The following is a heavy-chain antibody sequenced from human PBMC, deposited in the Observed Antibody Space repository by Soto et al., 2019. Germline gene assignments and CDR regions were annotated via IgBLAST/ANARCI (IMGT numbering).Heavy chain of an antibody. Sequence: GGSLRLSCAASGFTFSSYAIHWVRQAPGKGLEWVAVISYDGSDKYYADSVKGRFTVSRDNSKNTLYLQMNSLRAEDTAVYYCARALAVAGSGPEYWGPGTLVTVSS. J-gene: IGHJ4*02. D-gene: IGHD6-19*01. CDR2: ISYDGSDK. CDR3: ARALAVAGSGPEY. CDR1: GFTFSSYA. V-gene: IGHV3-30*04.